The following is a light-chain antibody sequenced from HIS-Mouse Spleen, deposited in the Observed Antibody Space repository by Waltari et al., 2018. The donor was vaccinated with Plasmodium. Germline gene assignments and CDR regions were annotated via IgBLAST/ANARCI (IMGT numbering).Light chain of an antibody. CDR3: QQYDNLPPLFT. Sequence: DIQMTQSPSSLSASVGDRVTITCQASQDIRNYLNWYQQKPGKAPKLLIYDASNLETGVPSRFRGSGSGTDFTFTISSLHPEDIATYYCQQYDNLPPLFTFGPGTKVDIK. CDR2: DAS. J-gene: IGKJ3*01. CDR1: QDIRNY. V-gene: IGKV1-33*01.